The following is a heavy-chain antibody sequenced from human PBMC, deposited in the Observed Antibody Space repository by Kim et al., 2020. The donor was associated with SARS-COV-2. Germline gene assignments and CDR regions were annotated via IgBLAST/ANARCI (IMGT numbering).Heavy chain of an antibody. CDR2: IKRKSDGGTT. Sequence: GGSLRLSCAASGFTFSDAWMSWVRQAPGKGLEWVGLIKRKSDGGTTNYAAHVKGRFTISRDDSKNTLDLQMNSLKTEDTAVYYCTTNVGYRGQG. D-gene: IGHD1-26*01. CDR1: GFTFSDAW. J-gene: IGHJ4*02. V-gene: IGHV3-15*01. CDR3: TTNVGY.